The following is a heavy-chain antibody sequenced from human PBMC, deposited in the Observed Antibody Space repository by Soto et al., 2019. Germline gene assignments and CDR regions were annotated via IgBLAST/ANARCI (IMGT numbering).Heavy chain of an antibody. CDR3: ARSIGSTLYYYYGMDV. J-gene: IGHJ6*02. V-gene: IGHV1-2*04. Sequence: ASVKVSCKASGYTFTGYYMHWVRQAPGQGLERMGWINPNSGGTNYAQKFQGWVTMTRDTSISTSYMELSRLRSDDTAVYYCARSIGSTLYYYYGMDVWGQGTTVTVSS. CDR1: GYTFTGYY. CDR2: INPNSGGT. D-gene: IGHD1-26*01.